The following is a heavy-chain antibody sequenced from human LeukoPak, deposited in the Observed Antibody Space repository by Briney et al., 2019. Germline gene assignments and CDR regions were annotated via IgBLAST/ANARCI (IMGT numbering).Heavy chain of an antibody. CDR3: AIRGYYDSSGYLARDPVEY. J-gene: IGHJ4*02. V-gene: IGHV1-46*01. D-gene: IGHD3-22*01. Sequence: ASVKVSCKASGYTFTSYYMHWVRQAPGQGLEWMGIINPSGGSTSYAQKFQGRVTMTRDTSTSTVYMELSSLRSEDTAVYYCAIRGYYDSSGYLARDPVEYWGQGTLVSVSS. CDR2: INPSGGST. CDR1: GYTFTSYY.